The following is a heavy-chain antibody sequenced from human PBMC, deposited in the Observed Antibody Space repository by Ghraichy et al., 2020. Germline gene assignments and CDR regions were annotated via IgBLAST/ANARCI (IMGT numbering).Heavy chain of an antibody. CDR3: ARVTGWFDP. D-gene: IGHD3-16*01. V-gene: IGHV4-59*01. CDR2: IYYSGST. J-gene: IGHJ5*02. Sequence: SETLSLTCTVSGGSISSYYWIWIRQPPGKGLEWIGSIYYSGSTNYNPSLKSRVTISVDTSKNQFSLKLNSVTAADTAVYYCARVTGWFDPWGQGTLVTVSS. CDR1: GGSISSYY.